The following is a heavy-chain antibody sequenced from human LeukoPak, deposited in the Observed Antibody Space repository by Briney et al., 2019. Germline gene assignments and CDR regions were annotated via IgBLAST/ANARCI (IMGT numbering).Heavy chain of an antibody. Sequence: RSSETLSLTCTVSGGSISSSTYYWGWIRQPPGRGLEWIGTIYYRGSTYYNPSLKSRVTISVDTSNNQFSLRLSSVTAADTAVYYCAILGTGSSWGQGTLVTVSS. V-gene: IGHV4-39*01. J-gene: IGHJ5*02. CDR1: GGSISSSTYY. D-gene: IGHD3-10*01. CDR3: AILGTGSS. CDR2: IYYRGST.